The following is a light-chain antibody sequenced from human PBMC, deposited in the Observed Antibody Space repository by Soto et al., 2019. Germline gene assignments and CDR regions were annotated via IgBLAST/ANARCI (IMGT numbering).Light chain of an antibody. Sequence: EIVLTQSPATLSLSPGERATLSCRASQSVSSYLAWYQQKPGQAPRLLIYDASNRATGIPTRFSGTGSGTDFTLTISSLEPEDFAVYYCHHRSNWQGSFTFGPGTKVDMK. CDR2: DAS. CDR3: HHRSNWQGSFT. J-gene: IGKJ3*01. CDR1: QSVSSY. V-gene: IGKV3-11*01.